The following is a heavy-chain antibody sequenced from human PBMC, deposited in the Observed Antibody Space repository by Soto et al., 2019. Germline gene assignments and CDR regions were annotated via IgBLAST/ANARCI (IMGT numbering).Heavy chain of an antibody. CDR2: IKSKTDGGTT. Sequence: PGGSLRLSCAASGFTFSNAWMSWVRQAPGKGLEWVGRIKSKTDGGTTDYAAPVKGRFTISRDDSKNTLYLQMNSLKTEDTAAYYCTTDYNYGSGSYPNDAFDVWGQGTMVTVSS. J-gene: IGHJ3*01. D-gene: IGHD3-10*01. CDR3: TTDYNYGSGSYPNDAFDV. V-gene: IGHV3-15*01. CDR1: GFTFSNAW.